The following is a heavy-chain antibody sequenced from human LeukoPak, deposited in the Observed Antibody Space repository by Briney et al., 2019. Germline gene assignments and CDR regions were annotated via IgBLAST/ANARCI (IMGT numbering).Heavy chain of an antibody. CDR1: GGTFSSYA. CDR2: IIPIFGTA. Sequence: SVKVCCKASGGTFSSYAISGVRQAPGQGLEWMGRIIPIFGTANYAQKFQGRVTITTDESTSTAYMELSSLRSEETAVYYCAREGNWNDVHFDYWGQGTLVTVSS. J-gene: IGHJ4*02. CDR3: AREGNWNDVHFDY. V-gene: IGHV1-69*05. D-gene: IGHD1-1*01.